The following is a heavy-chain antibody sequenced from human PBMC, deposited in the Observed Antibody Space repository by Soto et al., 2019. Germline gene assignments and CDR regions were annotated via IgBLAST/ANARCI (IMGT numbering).Heavy chain of an antibody. CDR3: ARCNQYYYGSGSYYNNWFDP. V-gene: IGHV4-34*01. D-gene: IGHD3-10*01. CDR1: GGSFSGYY. Sequence: PSETLSLTCAVYGGSFSGYYWSWIRQPPGKGLEWIGEINHSGSTNYNPSLKSRVTISVDTSKNQFSLKLSSVTAADTAVYYCARCNQYYYGSGSYYNNWFDPWGQGTLVTVSS. CDR2: INHSGST. J-gene: IGHJ5*02.